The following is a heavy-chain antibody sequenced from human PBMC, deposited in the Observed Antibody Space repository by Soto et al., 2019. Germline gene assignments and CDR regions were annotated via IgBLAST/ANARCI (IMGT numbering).Heavy chain of an antibody. CDR2: INSDGNT. D-gene: IGHD5-12*01. J-gene: IGHJ5*02. V-gene: IGHV4-4*07. Sequence: SETLSLTCTVSGGSLFGDYCTWIRQPAGGGLEWIGRINSDGNTNYSPSLKSRVTMSVDPPRKHFSLHLTSVTAADTASYFCARARRLEHWFDPWGPGIQVTGSS. CDR3: ARARRLEHWFDP. CDR1: GGSLFGDY.